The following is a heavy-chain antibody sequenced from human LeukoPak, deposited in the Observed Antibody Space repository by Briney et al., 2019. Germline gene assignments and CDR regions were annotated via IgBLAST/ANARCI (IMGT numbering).Heavy chain of an antibody. CDR1: GFTFSSYA. Sequence: QLGGSLRLSCAASGFTFSSYAMSWVRQAPGKGLVWLSRISSDGSSTDYADSVKGRFTISRDNTKNTLYLQMNSLTVEDTAVYYCARVLAVAGSSILRSWGQGTLVTVSS. CDR3: ARVLAVAGSSILRS. J-gene: IGHJ5*02. V-gene: IGHV3-74*01. CDR2: ISSDGSST. D-gene: IGHD6-19*01.